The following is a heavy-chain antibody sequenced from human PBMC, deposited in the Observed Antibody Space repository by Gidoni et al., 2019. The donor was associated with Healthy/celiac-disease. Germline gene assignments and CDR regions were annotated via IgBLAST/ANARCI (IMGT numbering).Heavy chain of an antibody. CDR1: GFTFSSYS. CDR3: ARDRGSSNPTIDAFDI. Sequence: EVQLVESGGGLVKPGGSLRLSCAASGFTFSSYSMNWVRQAPGKGLEWVSSISSSSSYIYYADSVKGRFTISRDNDKNSLYLQMNSLRAEDTAVYYCARDRGSSNPTIDAFDIWGQGTMVTVSS. D-gene: IGHD6-6*01. J-gene: IGHJ3*02. V-gene: IGHV3-21*01. CDR2: ISSSSSYI.